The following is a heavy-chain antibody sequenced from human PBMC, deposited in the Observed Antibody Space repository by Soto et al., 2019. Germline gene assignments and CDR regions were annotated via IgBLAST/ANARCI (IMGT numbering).Heavy chain of an antibody. CDR3: ARTQDSSGYLTFDY. Sequence: SGPTLVNPTQTLTLTCTFSGFSLSTSGMRVSWIRQPPGKALEWLARIDWDDDKFYSTSLKTRLTISKDTSKNQVVLTMTNMDPVDTATYYRARTQDSSGYLTFDYWGQGTLVTVSS. D-gene: IGHD3-22*01. V-gene: IGHV2-70*04. J-gene: IGHJ4*02. CDR1: GFSLSTSGMR. CDR2: IDWDDDK.